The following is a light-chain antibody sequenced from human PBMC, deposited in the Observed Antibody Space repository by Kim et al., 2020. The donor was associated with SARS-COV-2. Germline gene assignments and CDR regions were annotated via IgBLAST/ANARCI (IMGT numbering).Light chain of an antibody. V-gene: IGLV3-25*03. J-gene: IGLJ3*02. Sequence: PGQTARITFSGEALPKQYAYWFQQKAGQAPVVVIYEDTERPSGIPERFSGSTSGTTVTLTIRGVQAEDEADYYCQSADSSDTFWVFGGGTQLTVL. CDR2: EDT. CDR1: ALPKQY. CDR3: QSADSSDTFWV.